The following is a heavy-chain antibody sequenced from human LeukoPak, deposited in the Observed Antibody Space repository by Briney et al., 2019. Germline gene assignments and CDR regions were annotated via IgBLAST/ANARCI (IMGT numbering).Heavy chain of an antibody. V-gene: IGHV4-4*07. CDR2: TYTSVSI. Sequence: SETLSLTCTVSGGSISSSYWSWIRQPAGKGLEWLGRTYTSVSINYSPSLKSRVTISVDTSKNQFSLKLSSVTAADTAVYYCARAESRYSGYDHPINYMDVWGKGTTVTVSS. D-gene: IGHD5-12*01. CDR3: ARAESRYSGYDHPINYMDV. J-gene: IGHJ6*03. CDR1: GGSISSSY.